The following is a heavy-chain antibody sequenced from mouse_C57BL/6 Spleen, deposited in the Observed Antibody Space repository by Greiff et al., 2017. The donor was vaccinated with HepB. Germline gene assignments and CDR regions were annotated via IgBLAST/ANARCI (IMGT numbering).Heavy chain of an antibody. Sequence: VQLQQSGTVLARPGASVKMSCKTSGYTFTSYWMHWVKQRPGQGLEWIGAIYPGNSDTSYNQKFKGKAKLTAVTSASTAYMELSSLTNEDSAVYYCTRYGNYSGYYFDYWGQGTTLTVSS. D-gene: IGHD2-1*01. CDR3: TRYGNYSGYYFDY. CDR2: IYPGNSDT. CDR1: GYTFTSYW. J-gene: IGHJ2*01. V-gene: IGHV1-5*01.